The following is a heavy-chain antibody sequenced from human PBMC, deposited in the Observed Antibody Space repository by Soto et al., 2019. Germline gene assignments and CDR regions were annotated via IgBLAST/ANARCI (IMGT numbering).Heavy chain of an antibody. D-gene: IGHD6-13*01. Sequence: SQTLSLTCAISGDSVSSNSAAWNCSRQSPSRSLEWLGRTYYRSKWYNDYAVSVKSRITINPDTSKNQFSRQLNSVTPEYTAVYYCARDIAADGMGIGWFDPWGQGTLVTVSS. V-gene: IGHV6-1*01. CDR3: ARDIAADGMGIGWFDP. CDR1: GDSVSSNSAA. CDR2: TYYRSKWYN. J-gene: IGHJ5*02.